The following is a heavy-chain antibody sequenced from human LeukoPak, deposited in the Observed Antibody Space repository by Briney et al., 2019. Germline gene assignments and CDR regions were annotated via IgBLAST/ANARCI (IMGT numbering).Heavy chain of an antibody. CDR1: GFSFSDHT. V-gene: IGHV3-21*06. CDR3: ARQPLWVPRAYYYFDS. CDR2: ITSSGRFI. Sequence: KPGGSLRLSCAASGFSFSDHTVDWVRQAPGKGLEWVSSITSSGRFIYYADSVKGRFTVSRDLAKNSMFLQMDSLRVEDTAVYYCARQPLWVPRAYYYFDSWGQGTLVTVSS. D-gene: IGHD2-21*01. J-gene: IGHJ4*02.